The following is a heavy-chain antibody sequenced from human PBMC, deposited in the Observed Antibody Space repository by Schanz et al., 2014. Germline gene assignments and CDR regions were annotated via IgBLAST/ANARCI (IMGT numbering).Heavy chain of an antibody. J-gene: IGHJ3*02. D-gene: IGHD3-9*01. CDR3: ARQILIGAFDI. Sequence: QVQLQETGPGLVKPSETLSLTCTVSGGSMSSYYWTWIRQPPGKGLEWIGYIYYSGSTNYNPSLRIGLTISVDTSKNQFSLKLSSVTAADTAVYYCARQILIGAFDIWGQGTMVTVSS. CDR1: GGSMSSYY. CDR2: IYYSGST. V-gene: IGHV4-59*08.